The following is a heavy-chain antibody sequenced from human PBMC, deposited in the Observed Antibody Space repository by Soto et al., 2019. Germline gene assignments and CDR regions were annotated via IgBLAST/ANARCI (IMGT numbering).Heavy chain of an antibody. CDR1: GGSLNYYY. V-gene: IGHV4-59*08. D-gene: IGHD3-9*01. CDR3: ARQDDILTGVDY. CDR2: VFSTGST. Sequence: QVQLQESGPGLLKPSETLSLTCTVSGGSLNYYYWSWIRQPPGKGLEWIGFVFSTGSTNYNPSLTSRVTISLATSKNHFSLHLNSVTAADTAIYYCARQDDILTGVDYWGQGTLVTVSS. J-gene: IGHJ4*02.